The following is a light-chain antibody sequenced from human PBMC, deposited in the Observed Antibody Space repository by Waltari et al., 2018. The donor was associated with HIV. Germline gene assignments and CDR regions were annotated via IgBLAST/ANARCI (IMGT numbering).Light chain of an antibody. Sequence: DIVLTQSPGTLSLSPGERATLSCRASQSVTSTYLAWYQQKPGQAPRLLIYGASNRATAIPDRFSGSGSGTDLTLTISRLEPEDFAVYYCQQYAFSPRTFGQGTKVEIK. V-gene: IGKV3-20*01. CDR1: QSVTSTY. J-gene: IGKJ1*01. CDR3: QQYAFSPRT. CDR2: GAS.